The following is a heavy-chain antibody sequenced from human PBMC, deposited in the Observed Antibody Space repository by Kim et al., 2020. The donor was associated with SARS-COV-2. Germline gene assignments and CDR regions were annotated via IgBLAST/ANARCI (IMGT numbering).Heavy chain of an antibody. CDR3: ARDRYYDSSGYYSSHYYYYGMDV. CDR1: GYTFTGYY. Sequence: ASVKVSCKASGYTFTGYYMHWVRQAPGQGLEWMGRINPNSGGTNYAQKFQGRVTMTRDTSISTAYMELSRLRSDDTAVYYCARDRYYDSSGYYSSHYYYYGMDVWGPGTTVTVSS. J-gene: IGHJ6*02. V-gene: IGHV1-2*06. CDR2: INPNSGGT. D-gene: IGHD3-22*01.